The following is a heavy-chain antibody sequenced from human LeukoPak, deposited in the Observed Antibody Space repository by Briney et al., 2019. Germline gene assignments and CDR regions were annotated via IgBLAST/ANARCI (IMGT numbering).Heavy chain of an antibody. V-gene: IGHV4-61*01. CDR2: ISYSGST. J-gene: IGHJ4*02. CDR1: GGAVTSNSYY. Sequence: SETLSLTCTVSGGAVTSNSYYWSRIRQPPGKGLEWIGYISYSGSTNYNPSLKSRITISVDTSKNQFSLKLTSVTAADTAVYYCAAICSGNLAIDYWGQGTLVTVSS. CDR3: AAICSGNLAIDY. D-gene: IGHD2-8*01.